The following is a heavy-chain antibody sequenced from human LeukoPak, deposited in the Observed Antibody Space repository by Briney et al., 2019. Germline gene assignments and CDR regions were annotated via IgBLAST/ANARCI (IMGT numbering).Heavy chain of an antibody. CDR3: AKGTLPVIAAGGLFDY. D-gene: IGHD6-13*01. CDR2: IKSKTDGGTT. V-gene: IGHV3-15*01. J-gene: IGHJ4*02. CDR1: GFTFSNAW. Sequence: PGGSLRLSCAASGFTFSNAWMSWVRQAPGKGLEWVGRIKSKTDGGTTDYAAPVKGRFTISRDDSKNTLYLQMNSLRAEDTAVYYCAKGTLPVIAAGGLFDYWGQGTLVTVAS.